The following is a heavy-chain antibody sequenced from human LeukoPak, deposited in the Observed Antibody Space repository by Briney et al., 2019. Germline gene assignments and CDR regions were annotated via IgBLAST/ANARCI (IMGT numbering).Heavy chain of an antibody. D-gene: IGHD5-24*01. CDR2: IKEDGTET. V-gene: IGHV3-7*03. Sequence: GGSLRLSCAASGFTFSRFGMNWVRQAPGKGLEWVANIKEDGTETYYVDSVKGRFTISRDNAKNSLYLQMNSLRVGDTAVYYCAKEGRSLQTYWGQGTLVTVSS. CDR1: GFTFSRFG. CDR3: AKEGRSLQTY. J-gene: IGHJ4*02.